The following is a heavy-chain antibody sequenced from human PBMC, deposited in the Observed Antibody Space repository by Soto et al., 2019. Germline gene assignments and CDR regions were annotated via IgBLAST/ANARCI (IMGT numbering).Heavy chain of an antibody. D-gene: IGHD2-21*02. CDR3: IQSRSGGDCLQSYASYYYYGMDV. CDR1: AFSLSTGGVG. V-gene: IGHV2-5*02. CDR2: IYWDDDK. Sequence: QITLKESGPTLVKPTQPLTLTCTFTAFSLSTGGVGVGWIRQPPGKALEWLALIYWDDDKRYSPSRRSGLTITKDTSKNQVVLTMTSMDPVDTATYYCIQSRSGGDCLQSYASYYYYGMDVWGQGTTVTVSS. J-gene: IGHJ6*02.